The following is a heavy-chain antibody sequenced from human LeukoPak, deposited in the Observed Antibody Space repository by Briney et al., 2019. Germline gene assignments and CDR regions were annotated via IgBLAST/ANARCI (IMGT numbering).Heavy chain of an antibody. CDR2: IYYSGST. CDR1: GGSISSYY. J-gene: IGHJ4*02. D-gene: IGHD5-12*01. V-gene: IGHV4-59*01. Sequence: SETLSLTCTVSGGSISSYYWSWIRQPPGKGLEWIGYIYYSGSTNYNPSLKSRVTISVDTSKNQFSLKLSSVTAADTAVYYCARGPSSSGYGNFDYWGQGTLVTVSS. CDR3: ARGPSSSGYGNFDY.